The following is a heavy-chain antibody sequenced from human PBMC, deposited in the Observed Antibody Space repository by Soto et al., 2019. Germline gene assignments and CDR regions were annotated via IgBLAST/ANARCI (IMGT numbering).Heavy chain of an antibody. CDR1: GFRFSSYS. D-gene: IGHD3-22*01. J-gene: IGHJ4*02. CDR2: ITATGDRT. V-gene: IGHV3-23*01. CDR3: ATMNGYFEY. Sequence: GVLRLSCADSGFRFSSYSMSWVRQTPGKGLEWVAAITATGDRTYYADSVTGRFTISRDNSKKTHCLQMASLRAEDTAMYYCATMNGYFEYWGQGTPVTVSS.